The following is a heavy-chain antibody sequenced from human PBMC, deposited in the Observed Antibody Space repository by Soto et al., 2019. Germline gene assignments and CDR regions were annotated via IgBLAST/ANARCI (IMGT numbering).Heavy chain of an antibody. CDR1: GGTFGSYA. Sequence: GASVKVSCKDSGGTFGSYAISWVRQAPGQGLEWMGGIIPIFGTANYAQKFQGRVTITADESTSTAYMELSSLRSEDTAVYYCASNGYDYPNWFGPWGQGTLVTVSS. V-gene: IGHV1-69*13. CDR3: ASNGYDYPNWFGP. D-gene: IGHD3-22*01. J-gene: IGHJ5*02. CDR2: IIPIFGTA.